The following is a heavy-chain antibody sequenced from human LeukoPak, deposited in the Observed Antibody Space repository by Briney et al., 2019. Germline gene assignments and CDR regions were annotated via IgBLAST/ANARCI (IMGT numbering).Heavy chain of an antibody. Sequence: GGSQRLSCAASGFTFSSYAMSWVRQAPGKGLEWVSAISGSGGSTYYADSVKGRFTISRDNSKNTLYLQMNSLRAEDTAVYYCATMVVTAPGGVWFDPWGQGTLVTVSS. CDR2: ISGSGGST. D-gene: IGHD2-21*02. V-gene: IGHV3-23*01. J-gene: IGHJ5*02. CDR1: GFTFSSYA. CDR3: ATMVVTAPGGVWFDP.